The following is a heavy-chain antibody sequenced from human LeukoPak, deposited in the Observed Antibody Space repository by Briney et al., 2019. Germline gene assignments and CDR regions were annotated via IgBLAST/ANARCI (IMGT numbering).Heavy chain of an antibody. J-gene: IGHJ4*02. D-gene: IGHD2-15*01. CDR2: ISCSGGST. CDR3: AKDGGYCSGGSCYNWRGDFDY. V-gene: IGHV3-23*01. Sequence: GGSLRLSCAASGFTFSSYAMSWVRQAPGKGLEWVSAISCSGGSTYYADSVKGRFTISRDNSKNTLYLQMNSLRAEDTAVYYCAKDGGYCSGGSCYNWRGDFDYWGQGTLVTVSS. CDR1: GFTFSSYA.